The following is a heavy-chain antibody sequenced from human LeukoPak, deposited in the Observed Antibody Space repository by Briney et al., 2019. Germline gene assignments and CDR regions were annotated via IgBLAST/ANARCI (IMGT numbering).Heavy chain of an antibody. J-gene: IGHJ4*02. V-gene: IGHV3-48*04. CDR1: GFTLSSYS. CDR2: ISSSSSTI. D-gene: IGHD3-9*01. Sequence: GGSLRLSCAASGFTLSSYSMNWVRQAPGKGLEWVSYISSSSSTIYYADSVKGRFTISRDNAKNSLYLQMNSLRAEDTAVYYCARGQYYDILTGHDYWGQGTLVTVSS. CDR3: ARGQYYDILTGHDY.